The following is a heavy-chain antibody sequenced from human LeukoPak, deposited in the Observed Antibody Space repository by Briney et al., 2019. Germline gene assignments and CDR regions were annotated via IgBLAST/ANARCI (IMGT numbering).Heavy chain of an antibody. Sequence: GGSLRLSCVASGFTLSGFAMHWVRQAPGKGLEWVADVSYDGSKEFYTDSVKGRFTISRDNPKNTVYLQMNSLRVEDTAVYYCASLWFGGESDYWGQGTLVTVSS. D-gene: IGHD3-10*01. CDR3: ASLWFGGESDY. V-gene: IGHV3-30-3*01. CDR1: GFTLSGFA. J-gene: IGHJ4*02. CDR2: VSYDGSKE.